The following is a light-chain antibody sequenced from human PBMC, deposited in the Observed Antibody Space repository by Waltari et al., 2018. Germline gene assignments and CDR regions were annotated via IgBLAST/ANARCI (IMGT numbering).Light chain of an antibody. CDR1: QSISSY. CDR3: QQSYSTPH. J-gene: IGKJ3*01. Sequence: DIQMTQSPSSLSASVGDRVTITCRASQSISSYLNWYQQRPGKAPKLLIYAASSLQSGVPSRFSGRGSGTDFTITISSLQPEDFATYYCQQSYSTPHFGPGTKVDIK. CDR2: AAS. V-gene: IGKV1-39*01.